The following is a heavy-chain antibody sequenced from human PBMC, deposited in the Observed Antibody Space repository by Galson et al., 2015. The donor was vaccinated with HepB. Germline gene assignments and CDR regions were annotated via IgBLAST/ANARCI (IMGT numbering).Heavy chain of an antibody. D-gene: IGHD3-16*01. Sequence: RLSCAASGLTVSSNDMSWVRQAPGKGLEWVSTIYSGGKTYYADSVKGRFTISGDNVKNTLYLQMSSLRVEDTAVYYCATIKVGGLIQNYFDYWGQGALVTVSS. J-gene: IGHJ4*02. CDR1: GLTVSSND. CDR3: ATIKVGGLIQNYFDY. V-gene: IGHV3-53*01. CDR2: IYSGGKT.